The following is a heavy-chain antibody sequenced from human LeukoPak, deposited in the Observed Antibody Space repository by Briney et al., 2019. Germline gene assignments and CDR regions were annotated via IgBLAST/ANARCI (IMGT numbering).Heavy chain of an antibody. CDR3: ARDGYCSSTSCQTYYDFWSGYYRGYYFDY. CDR1: GFTFSSHA. Sequence: PGGSLRLSCAASGFTFSSHAMAWVRQAPGKGLEWVSGISGSGGSTYYTDSVKGRFTISRDNSENTLYLQMNSLRAEDTAVYYCARDGYCSSTSCQTYYDFWSGYYRGYYFDYWGQGTLVTVSS. CDR2: ISGSGGST. J-gene: IGHJ4*02. D-gene: IGHD3-3*01. V-gene: IGHV3-23*01.